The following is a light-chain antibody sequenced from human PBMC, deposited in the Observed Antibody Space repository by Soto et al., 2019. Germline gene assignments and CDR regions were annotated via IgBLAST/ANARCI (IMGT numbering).Light chain of an antibody. CDR3: QQYNTYSRT. Sequence: DIQMTQSPSTLTASVGDRVTITCRASQSISSWLAWYQQKPGKAPKLLIYKASSLESGVPSMFSGSGFGTEFTLTISSLQPDDFATYYCQQYNTYSRTFGQGTKVEIK. CDR1: QSISSW. V-gene: IGKV1-5*03. J-gene: IGKJ1*01. CDR2: KAS.